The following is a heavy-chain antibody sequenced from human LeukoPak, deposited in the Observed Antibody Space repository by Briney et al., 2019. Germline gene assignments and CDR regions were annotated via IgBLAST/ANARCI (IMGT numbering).Heavy chain of an antibody. J-gene: IGHJ4*02. V-gene: IGHV1-8*01. Sequence: ASVEVSCKASGYTFTSYDINWVRQATGQGLEWMGWMNPNSGNTGYAQKFQGRVTMTRNTSISTAYMELSSLRSEDTAVYYCARERMGGGSSSVDYWGQGTLVTVSS. D-gene: IGHD6-6*01. CDR1: GYTFTSYD. CDR2: MNPNSGNT. CDR3: ARERMGGGSSSVDY.